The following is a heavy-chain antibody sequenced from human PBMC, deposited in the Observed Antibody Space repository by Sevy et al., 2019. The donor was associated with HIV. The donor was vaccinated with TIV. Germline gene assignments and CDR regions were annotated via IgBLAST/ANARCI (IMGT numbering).Heavy chain of an antibody. CDR2: ISYDGSDK. D-gene: IGHD1-26*01. CDR1: GFNFRIYA. Sequence: QGGSLRLSCAASGFNFRIYAMHWVRQAPGKGLEWVAVISYDGSDKFYAESVKGRFTISRDNSKNMVFLQLNSLRGDDTAVYYCATGRQGATYGYWGQGTPVTVSS. CDR3: ATGRQGATYGY. J-gene: IGHJ4*02. V-gene: IGHV3-30*03.